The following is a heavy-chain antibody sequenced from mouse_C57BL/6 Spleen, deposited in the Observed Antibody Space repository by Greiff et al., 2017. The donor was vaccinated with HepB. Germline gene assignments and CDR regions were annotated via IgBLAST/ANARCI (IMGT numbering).Heavy chain of an antibody. V-gene: IGHV1-52*01. CDR1: GYTFTSYW. J-gene: IGHJ1*03. CDR2: IDPSDSET. CDR3: ARGDYYGTGYFDV. D-gene: IGHD1-1*01. Sequence: VHLQQPGAELVRPGSSVKLSCKASGYTFTSYWMHWVKQRPIQGLEWIGNIDPSDSETHYNQKFKDKATLTVDKSSSTAYMQLSSLTSEDSAVYYCARGDYYGTGYFDVWGTGTTVTVSS.